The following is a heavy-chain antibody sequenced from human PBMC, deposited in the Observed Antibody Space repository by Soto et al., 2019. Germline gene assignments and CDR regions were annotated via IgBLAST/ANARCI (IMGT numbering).Heavy chain of an antibody. J-gene: IGHJ4*02. D-gene: IGHD1-1*01. CDR2: IVCTGTN. V-gene: IGHV4-39*02. Sequence: SETLSLTCTVAGGSVISCSFHWVWLRQSPGKGLEWLGQIVCTGTNYSDSSLGRRIISTVDSSKSLFSLRLSSVPAADTALYYCARLGGLTEFSGPWYKLEQWGRGILVTVSS. CDR3: ARLGGLTEFSGPWYKLEQ. CDR1: GGSVISCSFH.